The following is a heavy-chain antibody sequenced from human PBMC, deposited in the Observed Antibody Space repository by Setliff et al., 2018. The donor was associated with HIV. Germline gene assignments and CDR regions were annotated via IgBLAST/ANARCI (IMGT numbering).Heavy chain of an antibody. CDR2: IYTSGST. CDR1: GGSISSYY. D-gene: IGHD4-17*01. Sequence: PSETLSLTCTVSGGSISSYYWSWIRQPPGKGLEWIGYIYTSGSTNYNPSLKSRVTMSVDTSKNQVSLKLNSVTAADAAVYYCARVVPEVVYGAYWFDPWGQGTLVTVSS. V-gene: IGHV4-4*09. CDR3: ARVVPEVVYGAYWFDP. J-gene: IGHJ5*02.